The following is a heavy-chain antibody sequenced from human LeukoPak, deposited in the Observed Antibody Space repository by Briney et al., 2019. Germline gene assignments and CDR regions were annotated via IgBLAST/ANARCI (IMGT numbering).Heavy chain of an antibody. J-gene: IGHJ4*02. Sequence: PGGSLTLSCTPSGFTFSTYAMSCVRHAPGKGLEWVLAISSRGNITYYTDYVKGPFTISRDNSKNTLYLQMHNLRAEDTAVYYCAKRIPYYFDYWGQGTLVTVSS. CDR1: GFTFSTYA. D-gene: IGHD2-15*01. V-gene: IGHV3-23*01. CDR2: ISSRGNIT. CDR3: AKRIPYYFDY.